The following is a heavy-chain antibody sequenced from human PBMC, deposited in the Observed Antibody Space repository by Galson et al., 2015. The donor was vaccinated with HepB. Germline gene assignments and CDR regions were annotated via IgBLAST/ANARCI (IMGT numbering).Heavy chain of an antibody. V-gene: IGHV3-48*01. CDR1: GFTFSSNS. D-gene: IGHD6-13*01. CDR3: ASTGTAASLDY. Sequence: SLRLSCAVSGFTFSSNSMSWVRQAPGKGLEWVSYISSTSSILYYADSVKGRFTISRDNAKNSLYLQMNSLRAEDTAVYYCASTGTAASLDYWGQGTLVTVSS. CDR2: ISSTSSIL. J-gene: IGHJ4*02.